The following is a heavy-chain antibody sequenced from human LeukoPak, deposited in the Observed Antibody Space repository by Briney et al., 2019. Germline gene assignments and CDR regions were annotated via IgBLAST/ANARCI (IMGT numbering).Heavy chain of an antibody. Sequence: GSLRLSCAASGFTFSSYGMTWVRQAPGKGLEWIGYIYYAGSTNYNPSLKSRITISVDTSKNQFSLKLTSITAADTAVYYCARVRGGTYNHYFDYWGQGTLVTVSS. V-gene: IGHV4-59*01. D-gene: IGHD5-24*01. J-gene: IGHJ4*02. CDR3: ARVRGGTYNHYFDY. CDR2: IYYAGST. CDR1: GFTFSSYG.